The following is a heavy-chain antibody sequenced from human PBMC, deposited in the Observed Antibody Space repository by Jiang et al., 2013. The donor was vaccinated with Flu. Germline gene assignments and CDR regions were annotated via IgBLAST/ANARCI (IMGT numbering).Heavy chain of an antibody. V-gene: IGHV1-18*01. CDR2: ISAYNGNT. Sequence: SGAEVKKPGASVKVSCKASGYTFTSYGISWVRQAPGQGLEWMGWISAYNGNTNYAQKLQGRVTMTTDTSTSTAYMELSSLRSEDTAVYYCATPYPYYDILTNPWGYYYYGMDVWGQGTTVTVSS. CDR1: GYTFTSYG. CDR3: ATPYPYYDILTNPWGYYYYGMDV. D-gene: IGHD3-9*01. J-gene: IGHJ6*02.